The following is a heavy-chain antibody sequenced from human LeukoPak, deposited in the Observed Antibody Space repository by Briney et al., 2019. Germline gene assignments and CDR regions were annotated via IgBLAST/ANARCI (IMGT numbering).Heavy chain of an antibody. CDR3: ARGRGINTVTPYYFDY. CDR2: INHSGST. CDR1: GGSISSGSYS. J-gene: IGHJ4*02. D-gene: IGHD4-17*01. Sequence: SETLSLTCTVSGGSISSGSYSWTWIRQPPGTGLEWIGEINHSGSTNYNPSLKSRVTISVDTSKNQFSLKLSSVTAADTAMYYCARGRGINTVTPYYFDYWGQGTLVTVSS. V-gene: IGHV4-39*07.